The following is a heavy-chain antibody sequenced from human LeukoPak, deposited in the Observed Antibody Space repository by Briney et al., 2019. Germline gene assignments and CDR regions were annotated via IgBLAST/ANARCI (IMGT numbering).Heavy chain of an antibody. CDR1: GFRFRSYV. J-gene: IGHJ4*02. CDR3: ARVDSGNYDY. CDR2: IDGSDGAS. V-gene: IGHV3-23*01. Sequence: GGSLRPSCAPSGFRFRSYVIGGVRRPQGRGLKYVSSIDGSDGASYYADSVKGRFTISRDNSKNTLFLQMNSLRVEDTAVYYCARVDSGNYDYWGQGTLLTVSS. D-gene: IGHD1-26*01.